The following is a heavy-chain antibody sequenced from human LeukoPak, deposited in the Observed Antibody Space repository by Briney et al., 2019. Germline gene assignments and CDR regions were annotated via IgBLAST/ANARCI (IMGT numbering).Heavy chain of an antibody. D-gene: IGHD2-2*02. CDR2: INWDGGST. V-gene: IGHV3-20*04. Sequence: GGSLRLSCAASGFTFDDNGMSWVRQVPGKGLEWVSAINWDGGSTGAADSVRGRFTISRDNAKNSLYLQMHSLRAEDTALYYCARCSRSSTSCYSAFDMWGQGTMVSVSS. CDR3: ARCSRSSTSCYSAFDM. CDR1: GFTFDDNG. J-gene: IGHJ3*02.